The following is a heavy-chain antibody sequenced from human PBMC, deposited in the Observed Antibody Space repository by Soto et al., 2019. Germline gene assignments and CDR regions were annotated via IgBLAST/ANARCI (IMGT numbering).Heavy chain of an antibody. V-gene: IGHV1-18*01. Sequence: QVQLVQSGAEVKKPGASVKVSCKASGYTFTSYGISWVRQAPGQGLEWMGWISAYNGNTNYAQEPQGRVTMTTDTSTSTSYMELRSLRSDDTAVYYCAREGYCSGGSCYYYYGMDVWGQGTTVTVSS. J-gene: IGHJ6*02. D-gene: IGHD2-15*01. CDR2: ISAYNGNT. CDR1: GYTFTSYG. CDR3: AREGYCSGGSCYYYYGMDV.